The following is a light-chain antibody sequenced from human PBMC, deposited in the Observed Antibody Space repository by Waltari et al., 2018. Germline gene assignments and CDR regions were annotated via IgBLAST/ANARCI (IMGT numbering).Light chain of an antibody. CDR3: QQYNNWPSWT. J-gene: IGKJ1*01. CDR2: GAS. Sequence: EIVMTQSPATLSVSPGERATLSCRASQSVSSNLAGYPQKPGQAPRLLIYGASTRATGIPARFSGSGSGTEFTLTISSLQSEDFAVYYCQQYNNWPSWTFGQGTKVEIK. V-gene: IGKV3-15*01. CDR1: QSVSSN.